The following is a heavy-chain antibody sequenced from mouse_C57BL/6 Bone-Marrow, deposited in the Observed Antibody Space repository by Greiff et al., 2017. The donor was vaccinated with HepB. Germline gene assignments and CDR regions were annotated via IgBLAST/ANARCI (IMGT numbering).Heavy chain of an antibody. CDR3: RRDPRGGY. Sequence: QVQLQQSGAELVRPGASVTLSCKASGYTFTDYEMHWVKQTPVHGLEWIGAIDPETGGTAYHQKFKGKAILTADKSSSTAYMELRNLTSEDSAVYYCRRDPRGGYWGKGTRVTGS. CDR1: GYTFTDYE. V-gene: IGHV1-15*01. CDR2: IDPETGGT. J-gene: IGHJ3*01.